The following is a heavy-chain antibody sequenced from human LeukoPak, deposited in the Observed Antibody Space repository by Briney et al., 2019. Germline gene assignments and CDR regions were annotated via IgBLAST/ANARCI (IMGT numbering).Heavy chain of an antibody. Sequence: GGSLRLSCAASGFTFSHYWMSWVRQAPGKGLEWVANMKEDRKCYVDSVKGRFTISRDNAKNNMYLQMNSRRAEDTAVYYCARDGVSFDLWGQGVLVTVSS. CDR3: ARDGVSFDL. D-gene: IGHD2-8*01. CDR1: GFTFSHYW. V-gene: IGHV3-7*01. CDR2: MKEDRK. J-gene: IGHJ4*02.